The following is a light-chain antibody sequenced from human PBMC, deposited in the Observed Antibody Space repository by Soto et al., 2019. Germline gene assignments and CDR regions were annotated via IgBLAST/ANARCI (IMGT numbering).Light chain of an antibody. V-gene: IGKV3-20*01. Sequence: EIVLTQSPGTLSLSPGGRAILSCRGSQSVSSSYLAWYQQKPGQAPRLLIYGASSRATGIPDRFSGSGSGTDFTLTISRLEPEDFAVYYCQQYGSSRTFGQGTKVEIK. CDR1: QSVSSSY. CDR3: QQYGSSRT. J-gene: IGKJ1*01. CDR2: GAS.